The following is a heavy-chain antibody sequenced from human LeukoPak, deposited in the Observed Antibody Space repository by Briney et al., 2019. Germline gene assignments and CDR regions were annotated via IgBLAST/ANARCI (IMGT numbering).Heavy chain of an antibody. CDR2: INHSGST. CDR1: GGSFSGYY. Sequence: PSETLSLTCAVYGGSFSGYYWSWIRQPPGKGLEWIGEINHSGSTNYNPSLKSRVTISVDTSKNQFSLKLSSVTAADTAVYYCARGPDPNWNYFDYWGQGTLVTVSS. D-gene: IGHD1-1*01. J-gene: IGHJ4*02. V-gene: IGHV4-34*01. CDR3: ARGPDPNWNYFDY.